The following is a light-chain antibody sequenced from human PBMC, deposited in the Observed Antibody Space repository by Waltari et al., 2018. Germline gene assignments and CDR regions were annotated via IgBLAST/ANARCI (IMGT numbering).Light chain of an antibody. J-gene: IGLJ2*01. Sequence: SYELTQPPSLSGSPGQTASITCSEAKLGAKHVSWNNLKPSQSPVLVIYQDSQRPAGTPGRFSGSHAENAATLIISGTEAMDEADYYWQAWDSSTLVFGGGTKLTVL. V-gene: IGLV3-1*01. CDR1: KLGAKH. CDR3: QAWDSSTLV. CDR2: QDS.